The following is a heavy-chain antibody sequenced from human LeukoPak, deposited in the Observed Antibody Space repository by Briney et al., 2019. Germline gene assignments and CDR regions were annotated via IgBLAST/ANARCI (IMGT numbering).Heavy chain of an antibody. CDR3: ARGEWLRLFLYYYYYMDV. CDR1: RYTLTSYD. V-gene: IGHV1-8*03. J-gene: IGHJ6*03. CDR2: MNPNSGNT. D-gene: IGHD5-12*01. Sequence: GASVKVSCKASRYTLTSYDINWVRQATGQGLEWMGWMNPNSGNTGYAQKFQGRVTITRNTSISTAYMELSSLRSEDTAVYYCARGEWLRLFLYYYYYMDVWGKGTTVTVSS.